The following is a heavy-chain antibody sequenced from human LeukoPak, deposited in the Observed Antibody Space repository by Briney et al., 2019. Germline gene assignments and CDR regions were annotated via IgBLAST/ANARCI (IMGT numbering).Heavy chain of an antibody. CDR1: GFTFSGSA. CDR3: AKDYCSGSSCYSGLDF. V-gene: IGHV3-73*01. Sequence: GGSLRLSCAASGFTFSGSAMHWVRQASGKGLEWVGRIRSKANSYATAYAASVKGRFTISRDDSKNTAYLQMNSLRAEDTAVYYCAKDYCSGSSCYSGLDFWGQGALVTVSS. D-gene: IGHD2-15*01. CDR2: IRSKANSYAT. J-gene: IGHJ4*02.